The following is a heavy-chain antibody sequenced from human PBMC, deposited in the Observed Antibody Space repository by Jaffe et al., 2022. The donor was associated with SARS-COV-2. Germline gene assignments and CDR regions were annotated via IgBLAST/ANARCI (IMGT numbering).Heavy chain of an antibody. CDR2: IFSNDEK. V-gene: IGHV2-26*01. CDR1: GFSLSNARMG. Sequence: QVTLKESGPVLVKPTETLTLTCTVSGFSLSNARMGVSWIRQPPGKALEWLAHIFSNDEKSYSTSLKSRLTISKDTSKSQVVLTMTNMDPVDTATYYCARIPVDSSSWYVHWYFDLWGRGTLVTVSS. CDR3: ARIPVDSSSWYVHWYFDL. J-gene: IGHJ2*01. D-gene: IGHD6-13*01.